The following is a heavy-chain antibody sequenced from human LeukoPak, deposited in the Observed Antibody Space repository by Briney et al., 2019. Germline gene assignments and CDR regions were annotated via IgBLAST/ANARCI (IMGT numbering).Heavy chain of an antibody. J-gene: IGHJ4*02. V-gene: IGHV4-59*08. CDR2: IYYIGST. D-gene: IGHD3-10*01. CDR3: ARLVTYYYGSGSHYFDY. CDR1: GGSMSSDY. Sequence: SETLSLTCTVSGGSMSSDYWSWIRQPPGKGLEWIGYIYYIGSTNYNPSLKSRVTISVDTSKNQFSLKLSSVTAADTAVYYCARLVTYYYGSGSHYFDYWGQGTLVTVSS.